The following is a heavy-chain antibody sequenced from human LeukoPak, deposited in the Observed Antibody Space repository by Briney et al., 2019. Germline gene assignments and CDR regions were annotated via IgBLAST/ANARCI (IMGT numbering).Heavy chain of an antibody. Sequence: SETLSLTCTVSGDSISSYYWSWIRQSPGKGLEWIGYIYYSGTTNYNPSLKSRVTISVDTSKNQFSLKLSSVTAADTAVYYCARVREYYDFWSGYYTGFGVWFDPWGQGTLVTVSS. CDR1: GDSISSYY. V-gene: IGHV4-59*12. CDR2: IYYSGTT. D-gene: IGHD3-3*01. J-gene: IGHJ5*02. CDR3: ARVREYYDFWSGYYTGFGVWFDP.